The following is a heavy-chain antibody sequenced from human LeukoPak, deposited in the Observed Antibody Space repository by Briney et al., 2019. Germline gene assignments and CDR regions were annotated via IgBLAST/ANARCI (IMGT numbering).Heavy chain of an antibody. V-gene: IGHV4-39*01. Sequence: SETLSLTCTVSGGSISGSGYYWAWIRQPPEKGLEWIGSIYYSGTTYFNPSLKSRITISIDTSKNQFSLKLTSVTAADTAVYYCATGPPLGPGFWGQGTPVTVSS. CDR3: ATGPPLGPGF. D-gene: IGHD7-27*01. CDR2: IYYSGTT. J-gene: IGHJ4*02. CDR1: GGSISGSGYY.